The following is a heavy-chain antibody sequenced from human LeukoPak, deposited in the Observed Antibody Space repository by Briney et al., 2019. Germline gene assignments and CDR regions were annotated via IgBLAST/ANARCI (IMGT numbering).Heavy chain of an antibody. D-gene: IGHD5-18*01. CDR2: TTSTSSYI. CDR1: GFTFSSYS. J-gene: IGHJ3*02. Sequence: KPGGSLRLSCAASGFTFSSYSMDWVRQAPGKGLEWVSSTTSTSSYIYYADSVKGRFTISRDNAKNSLYLQINSLRAEDTAVYYCARVRGGYSYGYGALDIWGQGTVVTVSS. CDR3: ARVRGGYSYGYGALDI. V-gene: IGHV3-21*01.